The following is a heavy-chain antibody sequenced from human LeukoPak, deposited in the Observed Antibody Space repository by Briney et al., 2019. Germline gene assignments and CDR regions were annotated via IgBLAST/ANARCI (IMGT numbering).Heavy chain of an antibody. V-gene: IGHV4-34*01. CDR1: GGSFSGYY. D-gene: IGHD2/OR15-2a*01. J-gene: IGHJ6*03. CDR2: INHSGRT. CDR3: ARGRIASGASYYYMDV. Sequence: TSETLSLTCAVYGGSFSGYYWSWIRQPPGKGLEWIGEINHSGRTNYNPSLKSRVTILIYTSNNQFSLKLSSVTAADTAVYYCARGRIASGASYYYMDVWGKGTTVTVSS.